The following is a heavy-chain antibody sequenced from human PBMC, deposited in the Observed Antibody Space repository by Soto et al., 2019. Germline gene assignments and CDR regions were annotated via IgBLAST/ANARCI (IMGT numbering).Heavy chain of an antibody. J-gene: IGHJ4*02. CDR3: ARATVQRHFDS. D-gene: IGHD4-4*01. CDR2: IYYTGST. V-gene: IGHV4-59*01. Sequence: ETLSLTCTVSGGSISNKYWTWIRQPPGKGLEWIGSIYYTGSTTYHPSLTSRVAISLDTSMQQFSLRLNSVTAADTAVYYCARATVQRHFDSWGQGTLVTVSS. CDR1: GGSISNKY.